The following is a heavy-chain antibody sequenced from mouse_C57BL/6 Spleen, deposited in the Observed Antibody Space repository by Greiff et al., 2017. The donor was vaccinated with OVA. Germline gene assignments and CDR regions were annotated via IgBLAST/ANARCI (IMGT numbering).Heavy chain of an antibody. CDR3: TRDRGDYEGFAY. CDR2: ISSGGDYI. Sequence: EVQLVESGEGLVKPGGSLKLSCAASGFTFSSYAMSWVRQTPEKRLEWVAYISSGGDYIYYADTVKGRFTISRDNARNTLYLQMSSLKSEDTAMYYCTRDRGDYEGFAYWGQGTLVTVSA. V-gene: IGHV5-9-1*02. J-gene: IGHJ3*01. CDR1: GFTFSSYA. D-gene: IGHD2-4*01.